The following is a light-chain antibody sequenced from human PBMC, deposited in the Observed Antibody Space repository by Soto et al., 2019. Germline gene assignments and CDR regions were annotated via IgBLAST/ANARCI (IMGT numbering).Light chain of an antibody. CDR2: GAS. V-gene: IGKV3-20*01. Sequence: EIVLTQSPGTLSLSPGERATLSCRASQSVSSSYLAWYQQKPGQAPRLLIYGASSRATGIPDRFSGSGSGTDFTLTISRLEPEDFGVYYCQPYGSSPLLTFGGGTKVEIK. CDR3: QPYGSSPLLT. J-gene: IGKJ4*01. CDR1: QSVSSSY.